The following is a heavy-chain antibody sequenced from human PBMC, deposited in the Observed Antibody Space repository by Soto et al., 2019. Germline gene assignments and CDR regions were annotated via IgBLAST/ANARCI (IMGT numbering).Heavy chain of an antibody. D-gene: IGHD1-1*01. CDR1: GGTFSSYA. CDR2: IIPIFGTA. Sequence: QVQLVQSGAEVKKPGSSVKVSCKASGGTFSSYAISWVRQAPGQGLEWMGGIIPIFGTANYAQKFQGRVTITADESTRTAYMERGSLGSEDTAVYYCARGLTWNNSNPPGVYSGFAPWGRGTLVTVS. J-gene: IGHJ5*02. V-gene: IGHV1-69*01. CDR3: ARGLTWNNSNPPGVYSGFAP.